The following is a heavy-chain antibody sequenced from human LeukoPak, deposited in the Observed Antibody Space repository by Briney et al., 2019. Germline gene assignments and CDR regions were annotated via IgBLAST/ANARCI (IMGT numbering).Heavy chain of an antibody. CDR1: GYSISSGYY. CDR3: ARGLGNSGKMDY. V-gene: IGHV4-38-2*02. CDR2: IYHSGST. Sequence: SETLSLTCTVSGYSISSGYYWGWIRQPPGKGLEWIGSIYHSGSTYYNPSLKSRVTISVDTSKNQFSLKLSSVTAADTAVYYCARGLGNSGKMDYWGQGTLVTVSS. D-gene: IGHD4-23*01. J-gene: IGHJ4*02.